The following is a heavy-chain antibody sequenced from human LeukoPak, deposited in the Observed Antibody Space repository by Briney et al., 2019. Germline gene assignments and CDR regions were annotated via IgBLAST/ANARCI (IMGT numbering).Heavy chain of an antibody. CDR3: ASFYDYVWGSYRS. Sequence: SETLSLTCTVSGDSISGNHYWNWIRQPPGKGLEWIGRIFTSGNSNYNPSLTSRVTISVDTSKNQFSLKLSSVTAADTAVYYCASFYDYVWGSYRSWGQGTLVTVSS. CDR1: GDSISGNHY. V-gene: IGHV4-4*07. D-gene: IGHD3-16*02. J-gene: IGHJ5*02. CDR2: IFTSGNS.